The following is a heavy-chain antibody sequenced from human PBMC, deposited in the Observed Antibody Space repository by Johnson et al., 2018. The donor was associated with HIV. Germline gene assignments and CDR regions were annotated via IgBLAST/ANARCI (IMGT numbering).Heavy chain of an antibody. Sequence: EVQLVESGGGLVQPGGSLRLSCAASGFTFSSYDMHWVRQATGKGLEWVSAIGTAGDTYYPGSVQGRFTISRENAKNSLYLQMNSLRAGETAVYYCARGKGAAAAEAFDIWGQGTMVTVSS. V-gene: IGHV3-13*01. J-gene: IGHJ3*02. D-gene: IGHD6-13*01. CDR3: ARGKGAAAAEAFDI. CDR1: GFTFSSYD. CDR2: IGTAGDT.